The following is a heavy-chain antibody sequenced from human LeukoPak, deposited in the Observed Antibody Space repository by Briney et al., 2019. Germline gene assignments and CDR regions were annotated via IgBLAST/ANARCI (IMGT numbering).Heavy chain of an antibody. CDR2: IYYSGST. V-gene: IGHV4-59*01. J-gene: IGHJ4*02. Sequence: PSETLSLTCSVSGGSISGYYWSWIRQPPGKGLEWIGYIYYSGSTNYNPSLKSRVTISVDTSKNQFSLKLSSVTAADTAVYYCAREYGSSWFDYWGQGTLVTVSS. D-gene: IGHD6-13*01. CDR1: GGSISGYY. CDR3: AREYGSSWFDY.